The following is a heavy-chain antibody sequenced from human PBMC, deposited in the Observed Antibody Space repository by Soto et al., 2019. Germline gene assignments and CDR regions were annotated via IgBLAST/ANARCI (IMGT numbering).Heavy chain of an antibody. CDR3: ARGCSTTSFYVGKHYFDY. D-gene: IGHD2-2*01. V-gene: IGHV1-46*03. Sequence: ASVKVSCKASGYTFTNYYLHWVRQAPGQGLQWMGILSPGSGGTTYAQRLQGRVTVTRDTSASTLYMELSSLRSEDTAVYYCARGCSTTSFYVGKHYFDYWG. J-gene: IGHJ4*01. CDR1: GYTFTNYY. CDR2: LSPGSGGT.